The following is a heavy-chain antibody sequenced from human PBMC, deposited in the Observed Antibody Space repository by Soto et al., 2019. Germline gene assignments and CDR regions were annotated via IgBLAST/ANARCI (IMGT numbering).Heavy chain of an antibody. CDR2: LHSGGDT. V-gene: IGHV3-53*04. D-gene: IGHD3-10*01. CDR1: GIPVSSNY. Sequence: EVQLVDSGGGLVQPGGSLRLSCVASGIPVSSNYMTWVRQAPGKGLEWVSVLHSGGDTYYANSVKGRFTISRHDSTNTLFLQMNSLTAEDTAVSYCARDGPYYYASRMDVWGQGTTVTVSS. J-gene: IGHJ6*02. CDR3: ARDGPYYYASRMDV.